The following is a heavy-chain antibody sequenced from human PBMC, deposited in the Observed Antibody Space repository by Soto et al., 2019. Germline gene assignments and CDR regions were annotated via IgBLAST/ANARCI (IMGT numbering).Heavy chain of an antibody. CDR3: ARGDVQDCGGDCRDAFDI. D-gene: IGHD2-21*01. J-gene: IGHJ3*02. CDR2: IGTAGDT. Sequence: GGSLRLSCAASGFTFSSYDMHWVRQATGKGLEWVSAIGTAGDTYYPGSVKGRFTISRENAKNSLYLQMNSLRAGDTAVYYCARGDVQDCGGDCRDAFDIWGQGTMVTVSS. V-gene: IGHV3-13*01. CDR1: GFTFSSYD.